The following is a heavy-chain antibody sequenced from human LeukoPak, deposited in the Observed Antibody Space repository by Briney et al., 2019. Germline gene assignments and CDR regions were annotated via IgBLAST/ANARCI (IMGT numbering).Heavy chain of an antibody. V-gene: IGHV3-33*01. J-gene: IGHJ4*02. Sequence: GGSLRLSCAASGFTFSNYGMHWVRQAPGKGLERVAVLWYDGSNKYYAASVKGRFTISRDNSKNTLYLQMNSMRAEDTAVYYCARDQGYCSGGSCYTLYYFDYWGQGTLVTVSS. CDR2: LWYDGSNK. CDR1: GFTFSNYG. CDR3: ARDQGYCSGGSCYTLYYFDY. D-gene: IGHD2-15*01.